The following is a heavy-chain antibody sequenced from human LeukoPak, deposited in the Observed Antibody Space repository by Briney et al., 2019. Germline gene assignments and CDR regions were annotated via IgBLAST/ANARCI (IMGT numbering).Heavy chain of an antibody. Sequence: HSGGSLRLSCAASGFTFSSYAMHWVRQAPGKGLEWVAFIRYDGSNKYYADSVKGRFTISRDNSENTLYLQMNSLRAGDTAVYYCAKDSPIVGASWGQGTLLTVSS. CDR3: AKDSPIVGAS. J-gene: IGHJ5*02. CDR1: GFTFSSYA. CDR2: IRYDGSNK. V-gene: IGHV3-30*02. D-gene: IGHD1-26*01.